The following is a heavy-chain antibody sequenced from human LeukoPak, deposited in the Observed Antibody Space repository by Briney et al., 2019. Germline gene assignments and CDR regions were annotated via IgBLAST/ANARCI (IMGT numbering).Heavy chain of an antibody. D-gene: IGHD2-2*01. V-gene: IGHV3-48*03. CDR3: ARDAGYQPYYYMDV. Sequence: GGSLRLSCAASGFTFSSYEMNWVRQSPGKGLEGGSYISSSGSTIYYADSVKGRFTISRDNSKNTLYLQMNRLRAEDTAVYYCARDAGYQPYYYMDVWGKGTTVTVSS. CDR2: ISSSGSTI. J-gene: IGHJ6*03. CDR1: GFTFSSYE.